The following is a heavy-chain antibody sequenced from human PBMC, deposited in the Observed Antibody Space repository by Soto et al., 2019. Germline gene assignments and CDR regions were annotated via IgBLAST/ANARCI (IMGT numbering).Heavy chain of an antibody. J-gene: IGHJ6*02. CDR2: IDWDDDK. D-gene: IGHD2-15*01. CDR3: ARIRGFANCSGGSCYSGDYYYGMDV. CDR1: GFSLSTSGMC. V-gene: IGHV2-70*01. Sequence: SGPTLVNPTQTLTLTCTFSGFSLSTSGMCVSWIRQPPGKALEWLALIDWDDDKYYSTSLKTRLTISKDTSKNQVVLTMTNMDPVDTATYYCARIRGFANCSGGSCYSGDYYYGMDVWGQGTTVTVSS.